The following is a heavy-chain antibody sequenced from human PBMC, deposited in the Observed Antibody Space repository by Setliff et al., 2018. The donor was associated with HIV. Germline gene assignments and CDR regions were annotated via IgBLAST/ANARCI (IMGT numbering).Heavy chain of an antibody. CDR1: GYTFTSYG. V-gene: IGHV1-18*01. J-gene: IGHJ3*02. Sequence: ASVKVSCKASGYTFTSYGISWVRQAPGQGLEWMGWISAYNGNTNYAQKLQGGVTMTTDTSTSTAYMELRSLRSDDTAVYYCASLGDEYYDSSGYPDAFDIWGQGTMVTVSS. CDR3: ASLGDEYYDSSGYPDAFDI. D-gene: IGHD3-22*01. CDR2: ISAYNGNT.